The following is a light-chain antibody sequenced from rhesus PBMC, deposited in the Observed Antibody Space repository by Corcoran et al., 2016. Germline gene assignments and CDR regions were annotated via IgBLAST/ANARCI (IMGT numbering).Light chain of an antibody. Sequence: DIQMTQSPSSLSASVGDTVTITCRASQGISSYLNWFQQKPGKAPKRLIYAASSLESGVPSRFSGSGTGTEFTLTISSLQPEDFAAYYCLQHNSYPFTFGPGTKLDIK. CDR3: LQHNSYPFT. V-gene: IGKV1-28*01. CDR2: AAS. CDR1: QGISSY. J-gene: IGKJ3*01.